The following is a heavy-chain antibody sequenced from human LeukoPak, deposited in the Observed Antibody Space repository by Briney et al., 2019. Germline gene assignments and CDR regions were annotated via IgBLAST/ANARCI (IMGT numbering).Heavy chain of an antibody. J-gene: IGHJ4*02. V-gene: IGHV3-23*01. Sequence: GGSLRLSCAASGLTFSNYAMSWVRQAPGKGLEWVSSIENNDGTTYYADSMKGRFTISRDNSKHMVYLQMNSLRAEDTAMYYCANLYYDFPFWGQGTLVTVSS. CDR3: ANLYYDFPF. D-gene: IGHD3/OR15-3a*01. CDR2: IENNDGTT. CDR1: GLTFSNYA.